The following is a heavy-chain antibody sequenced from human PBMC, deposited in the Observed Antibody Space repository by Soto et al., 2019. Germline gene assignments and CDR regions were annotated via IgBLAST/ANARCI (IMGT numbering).Heavy chain of an antibody. D-gene: IGHD2-15*01. CDR1: GGSISSYY. J-gene: IGHJ3*02. CDR2: IYYSGST. CDR3: ARHGRGGYCSGGSCYPNDAFDI. Sequence: QVQLQESGPGLVKPSETLSLTCTVSGGSISSYYWSWIRQPPGKGLEWIGYIYYSGSTNYNPSLKSRVTISVDTSKNQFSLKLSSVTAADTAVYYCARHGRGGYCSGGSCYPNDAFDIWGQGTMVTVSS. V-gene: IGHV4-59*08.